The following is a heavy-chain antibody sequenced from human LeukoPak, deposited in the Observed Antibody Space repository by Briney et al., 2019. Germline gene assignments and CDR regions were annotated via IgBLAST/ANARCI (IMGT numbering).Heavy chain of an antibody. CDR3: AREPQYDYVWGSYRYPHWFDT. D-gene: IGHD3-16*02. Sequence: SVKVSCKASGGTFSSYAISWVRQAPGQGLEWMGGIIPIFGTANYAQKFQGRVTITADESTSTAYMELSSLRSEDTPVYYCAREPQYDYVWGSYRYPHWFDTWGQGTLVTVSS. V-gene: IGHV1-69*13. CDR2: IIPIFGTA. CDR1: GGTFSSYA. J-gene: IGHJ5*02.